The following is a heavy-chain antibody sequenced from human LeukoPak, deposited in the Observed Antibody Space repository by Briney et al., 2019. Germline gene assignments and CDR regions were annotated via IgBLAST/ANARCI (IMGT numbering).Heavy chain of an antibody. CDR2: ISGNGYNT. Sequence: GGSLRLSCAASDFTLSNYAMSWFRHAPGKGLEWVSSISGNGYNTYYADSVKDRFTISGDSSTNTLNLQMHSLRAEDTAVYYCAKGVRLWFAFYFDFWGQGTLVTVSS. D-gene: IGHD3-10*01. V-gene: IGHV3-23*01. CDR3: AKGVRLWFAFYFDF. J-gene: IGHJ4*02. CDR1: DFTLSNYA.